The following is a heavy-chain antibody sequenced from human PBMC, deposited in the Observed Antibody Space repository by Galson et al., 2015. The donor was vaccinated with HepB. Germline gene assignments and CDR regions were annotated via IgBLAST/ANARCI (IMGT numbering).Heavy chain of an antibody. CDR3: ARDEQWLGLGHFDY. CDR2: IWYDGSNK. V-gene: IGHV3-33*01. CDR1: GFTFSSYG. D-gene: IGHD6-19*01. Sequence: SLRLSCAASGFTFSSYGMHWVRQAPGKGLEWVAVIWYDGSNKYYADSVKGRFTISRDNSKNTLYLQMNSLRAEDTAVYYCARDEQWLGLGHFDYWGQGTLVTASS. J-gene: IGHJ4*02.